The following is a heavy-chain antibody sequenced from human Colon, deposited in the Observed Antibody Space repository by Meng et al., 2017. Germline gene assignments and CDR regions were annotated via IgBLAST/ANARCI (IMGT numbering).Heavy chain of an antibody. CDR3: ARYFYDSRGVTWFDP. CDR1: GGSISSGDYY. Sequence: QVQRQQPGPGLVKPSQTRSLTCTFSGGSISSGDYYWSWSRQHPGKGLEWIGYFYFSGNTYYNPSLKSRVSISVDTSKNRFSLNLSSVTAADTAVYYCARYFYDSRGVTWFDPWGQGTLVTVSS. V-gene: IGHV4-31*03. D-gene: IGHD3-22*01. CDR2: FYFSGNT. J-gene: IGHJ5*02.